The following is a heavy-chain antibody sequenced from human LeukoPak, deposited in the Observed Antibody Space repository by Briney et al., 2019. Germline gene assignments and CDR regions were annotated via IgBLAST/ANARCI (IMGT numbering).Heavy chain of an antibody. J-gene: IGHJ4*02. CDR1: GFTFSSYG. Sequence: GGSLRLPCAASGFTFSSYGMSWVRQAPGKGLEWVSAISGSGGSTYYADSAKGRFTISRDNAKNSLYLQMNSLRAEDTAVYYCAGPVAGTIVFDYWGQGTLVTVSS. CDR3: AGPVAGTIVFDY. V-gene: IGHV3-23*01. CDR2: ISGSGGST. D-gene: IGHD6-19*01.